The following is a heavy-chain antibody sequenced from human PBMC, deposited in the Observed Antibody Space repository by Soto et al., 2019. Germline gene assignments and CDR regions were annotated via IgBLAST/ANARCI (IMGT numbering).Heavy chain of an antibody. J-gene: IGHJ4*02. D-gene: IGHD6-19*01. CDR2: ISGSGGST. CDR3: AKSDSSGWYQFDY. V-gene: IGHV3-23*01. Sequence: PGGSLRLSCAASGFTFSSYAMSWVRQAPGKGLEWVSAISGSGGSTYYADSVKGRFTISRDNSKNTLYLQMNSLRAEDTAVHYCAKSDSSGWYQFDYWGQGTLVTSPQ. CDR1: GFTFSSYA.